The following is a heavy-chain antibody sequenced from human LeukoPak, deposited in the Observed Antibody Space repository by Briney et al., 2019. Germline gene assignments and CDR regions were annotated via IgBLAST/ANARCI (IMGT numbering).Heavy chain of an antibody. CDR3: AREPRLYGSGSYPISYYYYMDV. CDR1: GGSISSYY. J-gene: IGHJ6*03. V-gene: IGHV4-59*01. CDR2: IYYSGST. D-gene: IGHD3-10*01. Sequence: SETLSLTCTVSGGSISSYYWSWIRQPPGKGLEWIGYIYYSGSTNYNPSLKSRVTISVDTSKNQFSLKLSSVTAADTAVYYCAREPRLYGSGSYPISYYYYMDVWGKGTTVTISS.